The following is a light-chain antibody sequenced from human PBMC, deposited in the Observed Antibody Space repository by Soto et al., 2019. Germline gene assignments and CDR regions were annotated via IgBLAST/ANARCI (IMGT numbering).Light chain of an antibody. V-gene: IGKV3-20*01. CDR3: QQYNNWPWT. Sequence: EIVLTQSPGTLSLSPGERASLSCGASQSFTSNYLAWYQQKPGQAPRLLIYGASSRATDIPDRFSGSGSGTDFTLTISSLQSEDFAVYYCQQYNNWPWTFGQGTKVDIK. J-gene: IGKJ1*01. CDR1: QSFTSNY. CDR2: GAS.